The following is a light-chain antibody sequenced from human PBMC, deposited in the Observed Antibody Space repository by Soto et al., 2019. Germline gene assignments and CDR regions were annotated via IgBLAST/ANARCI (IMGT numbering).Light chain of an antibody. CDR1: QSVSSN. CDR3: QQXHXWXXT. J-gene: IGKJ5*01. V-gene: IGKV3-15*01. Sequence: ERGRTQSPTPPSLSPGERATPSFRASQSVSSNLAWHPPTPGQAPRILMYDASTRATGIPARFSGSGSGTEFTLTISSLQSEDFAVXXXQQXHXWXXTXGQGTRLEIK. CDR2: DAS.